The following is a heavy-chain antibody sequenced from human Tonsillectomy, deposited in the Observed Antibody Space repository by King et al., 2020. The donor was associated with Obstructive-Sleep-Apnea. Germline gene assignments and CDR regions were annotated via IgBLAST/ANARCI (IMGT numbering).Heavy chain of an antibody. CDR3: ARDTGYSFGFFDY. CDR1: GGSINSNFYY. D-gene: IGHD5-18*01. CDR2: TFNSGNT. V-gene: IGHV4-31*03. Sequence: VPLQESGPGLVKPSQTLSLTCTVSGGSINSNFYYWTWIRPHPGKGLEWIGYTFNSGNTSYNPSLKSRLTISVDTSKNQFSLKLTSVTAADTAFYYCARDTGYSFGFFDYWGQGTLVTVSS. J-gene: IGHJ4*02.